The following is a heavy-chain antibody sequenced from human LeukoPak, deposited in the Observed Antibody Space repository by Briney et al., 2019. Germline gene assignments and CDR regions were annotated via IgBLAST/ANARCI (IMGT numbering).Heavy chain of an antibody. Sequence: ASVKVSCKASGYTFTSYYMHWVRQAPGQGLGWMGIINPSGGSTSYAQKFQGRVTMTRDTSTCTVYMELSSLRSEDTAVYYCARGLYYYDSSVGAFDIWGQGTMVTVSS. CDR3: ARGLYYYDSSVGAFDI. V-gene: IGHV1-46*01. CDR1: GYTFTSYY. D-gene: IGHD3-22*01. J-gene: IGHJ3*02. CDR2: INPSGGST.